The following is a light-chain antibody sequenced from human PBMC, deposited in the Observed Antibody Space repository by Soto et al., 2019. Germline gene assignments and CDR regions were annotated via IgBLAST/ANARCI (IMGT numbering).Light chain of an antibody. CDR3: SSYTSSSTPVV. Sequence: QSALTQAASVSGSPGQSITISCTGTSSDVGAYDYVSWYQQHPGKAPQLMIYEVSNRPSGVSNRFSGSKSGNTASLTISGIQAEDEADYCCSSYTSSSTPVVFGGGTKLTVL. J-gene: IGLJ2*01. CDR1: SSDVGAYDY. CDR2: EVS. V-gene: IGLV2-14*01.